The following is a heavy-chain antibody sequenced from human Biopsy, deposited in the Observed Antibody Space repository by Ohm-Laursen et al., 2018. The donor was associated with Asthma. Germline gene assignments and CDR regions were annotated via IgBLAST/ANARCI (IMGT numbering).Heavy chain of an antibody. V-gene: IGHV3-15*01. CDR1: GFTFSNAW. CDR3: TTRPRDANRLDP. D-gene: IGHD5-24*01. CDR2: IKSKTDGGTT. Sequence: GSLRLSCTASGFTFSNAWMSWVRQAPGKGLEWVGRIKSKTDGGTTDYAAPVKGRFTISRDDSKNTLYLQMNSLKTEDTAVYYCTTRPRDANRLDPWGQGTLVTVSS. J-gene: IGHJ5*02.